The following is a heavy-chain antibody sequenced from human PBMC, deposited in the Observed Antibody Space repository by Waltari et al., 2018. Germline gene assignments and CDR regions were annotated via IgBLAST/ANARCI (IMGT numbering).Heavy chain of an antibody. D-gene: IGHD1-26*01. CDR1: GYSIRSGYF. Sequence: QVQLQETGPGLVKPSETRSRTCDASGYSIRSGYFWGWSRQPPGKGLGWIGSIYARGRTYYNPSLNSRVTISVDTSKNQFSLEQSSVTAADTAVYYCARNSGNYSFFYWGQGTLVTVSS. CDR3: ARNSGNYSFFY. J-gene: IGHJ4*02. CDR2: IYARGRT. V-gene: IGHV4-38-2*01.